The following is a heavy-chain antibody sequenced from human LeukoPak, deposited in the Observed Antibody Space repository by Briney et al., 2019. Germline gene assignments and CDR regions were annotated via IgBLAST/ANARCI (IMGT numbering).Heavy chain of an antibody. V-gene: IGHV4-39*07. D-gene: IGHD3-22*01. CDR1: GGSISSSSYY. J-gene: IGHJ6*03. CDR2: IYYSAST. CDR3: AGFYDSSYYMDV. Sequence: SETLSLTCTVSGGSISSSSYYWGWIRQPPGKGLEWIVSIYYSASTYYNPSLKRRVSISVDTSKSQFSLKLSSVPAADTAVYYCAGFYDSSYYMDVWGKGTTVTVSS.